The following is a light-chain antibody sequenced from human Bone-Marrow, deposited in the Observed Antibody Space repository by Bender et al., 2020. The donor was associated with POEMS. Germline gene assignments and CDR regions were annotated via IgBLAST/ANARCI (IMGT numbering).Light chain of an antibody. CDR1: SSDVGSYNL. Sequence: QSALAQPVSVSGSPGQSITISCTGTSSDVGSYNLVSWYQQHPGKVPKLIIYEVTKRPSGVSYRFSGSKSGNTASLTISGLQVEDEAHYYCSSYARPRLVLFGGGTTVTVL. J-gene: IGLJ2*01. CDR2: EVT. V-gene: IGLV2-23*02. CDR3: SSYARPRLVL.